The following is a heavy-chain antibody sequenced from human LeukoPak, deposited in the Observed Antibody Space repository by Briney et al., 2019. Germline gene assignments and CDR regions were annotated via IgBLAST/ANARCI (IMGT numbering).Heavy chain of an antibody. J-gene: IGHJ4*02. CDR1: GFTFSSYD. CDR2: IRYDGSNK. D-gene: IGHD6-13*01. CDR3: AKQYSSSWYGYFDY. Sequence: PGGSLRLSCAASGFTFSSYDMHWVRQAPGKGLEWGAFIRYDGSNKYYADSVKCRFTISRDNSKNTLYLQMNSLRAEDTAVYYCAKQYSSSWYGYFDYWGQGTLVTVSS. V-gene: IGHV3-30*02.